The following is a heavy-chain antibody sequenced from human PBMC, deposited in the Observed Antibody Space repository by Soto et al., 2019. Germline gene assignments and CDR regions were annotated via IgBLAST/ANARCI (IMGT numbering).Heavy chain of an antibody. V-gene: IGHV3-33*01. Sequence: QVQLVESGGGVVQPGRSLRLSCAASGFTFSSYGMHWVRQAPGKGLEWVAVIWYDGSNKYYADSVKGRFTISRDNSKNTLYLQMNSLRAEDTAVYYCARDRGVAYFQHWGQGTLVTVSS. CDR1: GFTFSSYG. CDR2: IWYDGSNK. D-gene: IGHD2-15*01. CDR3: ARDRGVAYFQH. J-gene: IGHJ1*01.